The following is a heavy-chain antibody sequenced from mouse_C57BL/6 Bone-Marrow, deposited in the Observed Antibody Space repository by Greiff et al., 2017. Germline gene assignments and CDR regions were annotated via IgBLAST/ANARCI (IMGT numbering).Heavy chain of an antibody. CDR1: GYSFTGYY. D-gene: IGHD1-1*01. J-gene: IGHJ1*03. CDR3: ATQGTTVVGDWYFDV. Sequence: VQLQQSGPELVKPGASVKISCKASGYSFTGYYMNWVKQSPETSLEWIGEINPSTGGTTYNQKFKAKATLTVDKSSSTAYMQLKSLTSEDSAVYYCATQGTTVVGDWYFDVWGTGTTVTVSS. CDR2: INPSTGGT. V-gene: IGHV1-42*01.